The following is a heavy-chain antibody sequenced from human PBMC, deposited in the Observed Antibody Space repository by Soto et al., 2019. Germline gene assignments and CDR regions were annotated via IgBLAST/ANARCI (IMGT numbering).Heavy chain of an antibody. Sequence: QVQLQESGPGLVKPSETLSLTCTVSGGSISGGVHSWSWIRQPPGKGLEWIGHIFDSGSTYYNPSLKSRLTISVDTSKNQFSLRLSSVTAADTAVYYCAREIMPLTNDWYFDLWGQGTLVPVSS. CDR2: IFDSGST. D-gene: IGHD2-8*01. CDR3: AREIMPLTNDWYFDL. V-gene: IGHV4-30-4*01. J-gene: IGHJ2*01. CDR1: GGSISGGVHS.